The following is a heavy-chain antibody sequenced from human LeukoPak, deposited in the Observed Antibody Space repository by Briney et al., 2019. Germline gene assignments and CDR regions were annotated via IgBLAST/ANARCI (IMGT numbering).Heavy chain of an antibody. CDR2: IYSGDTT. Sequence: GGSLRLSCAASGFTVSRNYMSWVRQAPGKGLEWVSVIYSGDTTYYAGSVKGRFTISRDNSKNTLYLQMNSLRAEDTAVYYCARDGEGISMVRGAIYYYYYMDVWGKGTTVTVSS. D-gene: IGHD3-10*01. J-gene: IGHJ6*03. CDR3: ARDGEGISMVRGAIYYYYYMDV. V-gene: IGHV3-66*02. CDR1: GFTVSRNY.